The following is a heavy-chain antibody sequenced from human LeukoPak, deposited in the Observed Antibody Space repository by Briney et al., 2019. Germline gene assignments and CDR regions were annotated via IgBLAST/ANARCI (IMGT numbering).Heavy chain of an antibody. CDR2: ISSSGSTI. D-gene: IGHD1-1*01. J-gene: IGHJ6*03. Sequence: GGSLRLSCAASGFTFSDYYMSWIRQAPGKGLEWVSYISSSGSTIYYAGSVKGRFTISRDNAKNSLSLQMNSLRAEDTSVYYCARVVSTSGKFYMDVWGTGTTVTVSS. V-gene: IGHV3-11*04. CDR3: ARVVSTSGKFYMDV. CDR1: GFTFSDYY.